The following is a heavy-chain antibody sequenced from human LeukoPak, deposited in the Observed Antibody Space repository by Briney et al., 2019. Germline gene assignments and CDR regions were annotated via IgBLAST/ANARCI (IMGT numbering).Heavy chain of an antibody. CDR3: ARDYVWGSSESDY. J-gene: IGHJ4*02. D-gene: IGHD7-27*01. CDR1: GFTFSNYW. V-gene: IGHV3-7*01. CDR2: INQDGSEK. Sequence: GGCLRLSCVASGFTFSNYWMTWFRQTPGKGLEWVGNINQDGSEKYYLDSVRGRFTISRDNAKNSLYLQMNSLRVEDTAIYYCARDYVWGSSESDYWGQGTLVTVSS.